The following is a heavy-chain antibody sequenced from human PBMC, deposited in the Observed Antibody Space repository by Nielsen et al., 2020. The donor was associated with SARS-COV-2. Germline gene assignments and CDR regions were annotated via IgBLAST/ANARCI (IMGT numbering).Heavy chain of an antibody. V-gene: IGHV3-13*04. J-gene: IGHJ5*02. D-gene: IGHD4-11*01. CDR1: GFTFSSYD. CDR3: ARVGVDYSSSAARRWFDP. Sequence: GESLKISCAASGFTFSSYDMHWVRQATGKGLEWVSAIGTAGDTYYPDSVKGRFTISRDNAKNSLYLQMNSLRAEDTALYHCARVGVDYSSSAARRWFDPWGQGTLVTVSS. CDR2: IGTAGDT.